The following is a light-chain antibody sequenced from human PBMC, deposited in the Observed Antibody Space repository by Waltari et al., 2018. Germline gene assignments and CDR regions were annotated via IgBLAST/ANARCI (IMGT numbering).Light chain of an antibody. J-gene: IGKJ2*01. CDR1: ESIGKY. CDR2: AAS. CDR3: QQSYTAPYT. Sequence: MTQSPSSLSASVGDRITITCRASESIGKYLNWYQQRPGKAPQLLIYAASNLQSGAPSRFSGSGPGTAFTLTISSLRPEDSATYYCQQSYTAPYTFGQGTHLEVK. V-gene: IGKV1-39*01.